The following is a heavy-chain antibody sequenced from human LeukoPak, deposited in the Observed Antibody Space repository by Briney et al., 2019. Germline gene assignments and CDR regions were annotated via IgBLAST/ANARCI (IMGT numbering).Heavy chain of an antibody. J-gene: IGHJ4*02. Sequence: ASVKVSCKVSGYTLTELSMHWVRQAPGKGLEWMGWIHPSTGNPAYAQGFTGRFVFSLDTSVSTPYLQISSLKAEDTAVHFCASALQSVGRLSLPDYWGQGTLVTVSS. CDR2: IHPSTGNP. D-gene: IGHD3-16*02. CDR3: ASALQSVGRLSLPDY. CDR1: GYTLTELS. V-gene: IGHV7-4-1*02.